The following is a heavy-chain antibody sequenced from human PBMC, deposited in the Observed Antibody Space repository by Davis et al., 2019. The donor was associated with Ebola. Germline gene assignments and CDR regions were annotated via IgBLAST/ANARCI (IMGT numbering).Heavy chain of an antibody. Sequence: ASVKVSCKASGYTFTDYYIHWVRQAPGQGLEWMGRINPNTGDTNYARNFQGRVTMTRDTSTSTVYMELSSLRSEDTAVYYCAISGADILTGYYNDYWGQGTLVTVSS. CDR2: INPNTGDT. J-gene: IGHJ4*02. CDR3: AISGADILTGYYNDY. CDR1: GYTFTDYY. V-gene: IGHV1-2*06. D-gene: IGHD3-9*01.